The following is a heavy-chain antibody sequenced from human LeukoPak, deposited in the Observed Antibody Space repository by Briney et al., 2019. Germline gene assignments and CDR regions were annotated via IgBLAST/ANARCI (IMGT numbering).Heavy chain of an antibody. CDR1: GFTFSDYY. CDR2: ISPTGTTM. J-gene: IGHJ4*02. V-gene: IGHV3-11*04. D-gene: IGHD3-9*01. Sequence: GRSPRLSCAASGFTFSDYYMSRICQAPGQVLGWVSYISPTGTTMYFADSVEGRFTISRDNAKKSLYLQMNSLRVEDTAVFSCGRRHTILPYWGQGTLVTVSS. CDR3: GRRHTILPY.